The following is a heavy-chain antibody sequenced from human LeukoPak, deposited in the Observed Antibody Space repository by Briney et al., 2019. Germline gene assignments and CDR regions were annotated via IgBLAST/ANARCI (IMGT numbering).Heavy chain of an antibody. J-gene: IGHJ6*03. V-gene: IGHV3-64*01. CDR2: ISSSGGST. Sequence: GGSLRLSCAASGFTSGSYTMHWVRQGPGTGLEYVSGISSSGGSTYYANSVKGRFTISRDNSKNTLYLQMGSLRAEDMAVYYCARGDYSNAYRRYYYMDVWGKGTTVTVSS. CDR3: ARGDYSNAYRRYYYMDV. D-gene: IGHD4-11*01. CDR1: GFTSGSYT.